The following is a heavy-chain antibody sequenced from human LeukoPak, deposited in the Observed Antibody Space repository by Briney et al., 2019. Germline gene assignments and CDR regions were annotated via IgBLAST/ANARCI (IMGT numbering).Heavy chain of an antibody. Sequence: PSETLSLTCTVSGGSISNFWGWIRQPPGKGVEWIGSIHYTGNTHYNASLKSRVTMSVDTSKNQFSLKLSSMTAADTAVYYCARHFSLGAFDIWGQGTMVSVSS. J-gene: IGHJ3*02. D-gene: IGHD3-16*01. CDR1: GGSISNF. CDR3: ARHFSLGAFDI. V-gene: IGHV4-39*01. CDR2: IHYTGNT.